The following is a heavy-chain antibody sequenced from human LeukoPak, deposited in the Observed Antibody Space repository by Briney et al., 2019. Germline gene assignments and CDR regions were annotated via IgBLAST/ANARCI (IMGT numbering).Heavy chain of an antibody. CDR3: ARGPILRYFDWLLYRKSRENWFDP. V-gene: IGHV1-18*01. CDR2: ISAYNGNT. D-gene: IGHD3-9*01. J-gene: IGHJ5*02. Sequence: GASVKVSCKASGYTFTSYGISWVRQAPGQGLEWMGWISAYNGNTNYAQKLQGRVTMTRNTSISTAYMELSSLRSEDTAVYYCARGPILRYFDWLLYRKSRENWFDPWGQGTLVTVS. CDR1: GYTFTSYG.